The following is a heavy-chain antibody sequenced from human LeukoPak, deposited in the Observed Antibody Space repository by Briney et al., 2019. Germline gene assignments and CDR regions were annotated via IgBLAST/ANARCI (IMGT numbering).Heavy chain of an antibody. Sequence: GGSLRLSCAASGFTFSSYAMSWVRQAPGKGLYWVSAISGSGGSTYYADSVKGRFTISRDNSKNTLYLQMNSLRAEDTAVYYCAKARYSSGWYYFDYWGQGTLVTVSS. CDR3: AKARYSSGWYYFDY. CDR1: GFTFSSYA. J-gene: IGHJ4*02. D-gene: IGHD6-19*01. CDR2: ISGSGGST. V-gene: IGHV3-23*01.